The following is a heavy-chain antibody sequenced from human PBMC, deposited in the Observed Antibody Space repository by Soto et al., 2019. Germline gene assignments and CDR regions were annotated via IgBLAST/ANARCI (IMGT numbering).Heavy chain of an antibody. J-gene: IGHJ4*02. V-gene: IGHV1-2*02. Sequence: ASVKVSCKASGYTFTGYYMHWVRQAPGQGLEWMGWINPNSGGTNYAQKFQGRVTMTRDTSISTAYMELSRLRSDDTAVYYCARRGSVVVVAAPFDYWGQGTLVTV. CDR2: INPNSGGT. CDR3: ARRGSVVVVAAPFDY. CDR1: GYTFTGYY. D-gene: IGHD2-15*01.